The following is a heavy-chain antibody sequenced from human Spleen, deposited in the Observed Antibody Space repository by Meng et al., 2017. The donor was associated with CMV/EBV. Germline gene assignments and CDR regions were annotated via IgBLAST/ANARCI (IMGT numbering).Heavy chain of an antibody. CDR1: GYTFTGYY. CDR2: INPNTGGT. D-gene: IGHD6-19*01. V-gene: IGHV1-2*02. CDR3: ARDKDSGRYDFDY. J-gene: IGHJ4*01. Sequence: CKASGYTFTGYYMHWVRQAPGQGLEWMGWINPNTGGTNYAQKFQGRVTMTRDTSVSTAYMELSRLRSDDTAMYYCARDKDSGRYDFDYWGHGTLVTVSS.